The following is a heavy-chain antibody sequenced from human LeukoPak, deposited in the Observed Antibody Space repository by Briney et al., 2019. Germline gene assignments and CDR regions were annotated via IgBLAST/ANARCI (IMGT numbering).Heavy chain of an antibody. Sequence: SETLSLTCAVYGGSFSGYYWSWIRQPPGKGLEWIGEINHSGSTNYNPSLKSRVTISVDTSKNQFSLKLSSVTAADTAVYYCARRRSSGWYDAFDVWGQGTTVTVSS. CDR1: GGSFSGYY. CDR3: ARRRSSGWYDAFDV. D-gene: IGHD6-19*01. CDR2: INHSGST. J-gene: IGHJ3*01. V-gene: IGHV4-34*01.